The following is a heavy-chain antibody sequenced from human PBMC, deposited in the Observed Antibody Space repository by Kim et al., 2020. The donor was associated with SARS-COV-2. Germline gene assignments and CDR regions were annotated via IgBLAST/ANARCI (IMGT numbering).Heavy chain of an antibody. CDR3: AKETQYSRGWVYYYYGMDV. D-gene: IGHD6-19*01. J-gene: IGHJ6*02. CDR2: ISYDGSNK. V-gene: IGHV3-30*18. Sequence: GGSQRLSCAASGFTFSSYGMHWVRQAPGMGLEWVAVISYDGSNKYYADSVKGRFTISRDNSKNTLYLQMSSLRAEDTAVYYCAKETQYSRGWVYYYYGMDVWGQGTTVTVSS. CDR1: GFTFSSYG.